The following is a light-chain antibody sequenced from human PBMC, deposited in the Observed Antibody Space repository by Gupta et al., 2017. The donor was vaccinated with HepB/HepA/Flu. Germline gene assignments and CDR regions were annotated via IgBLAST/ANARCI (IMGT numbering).Light chain of an antibody. V-gene: IGKV1-9*01. Sequence: DIQLTQSPSFLSASVGDRVTITCRASQGISTHLAWYQQKPGKAPKLLIYDASTLQSGVPSRFSGSGSGTEFTLTISRLEPEDFATYYCQQLNSSPLTFGGGTKVEIK. CDR3: QQLNSSPLT. CDR1: QGISTH. J-gene: IGKJ4*01. CDR2: DAS.